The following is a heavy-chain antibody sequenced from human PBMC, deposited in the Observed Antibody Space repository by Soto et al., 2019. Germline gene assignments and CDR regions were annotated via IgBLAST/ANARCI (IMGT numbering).Heavy chain of an antibody. CDR1: GGSISSYY. V-gene: IGHV4-59*01. CDR2: IYYSGST. Sequence: SETLSLTCTVSGGSISSYYWSWIRQPPGKGLEWIGYIYYSGSTNYNPSLKSRVTISVDTSKNQFSLKLSSVTAADTAVYYCGGSGYYYGTNFDYWGQGTLVTVSS. D-gene: IGHD3-22*01. J-gene: IGHJ4*02. CDR3: GGSGYYYGTNFDY.